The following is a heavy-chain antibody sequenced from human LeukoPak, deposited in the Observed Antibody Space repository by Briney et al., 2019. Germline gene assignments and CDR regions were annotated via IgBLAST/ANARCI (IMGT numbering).Heavy chain of an antibody. CDR1: GGSFSDHY. D-gene: IGHD6-19*01. CDR2: INHRGST. J-gene: IGHJ6*02. CDR3: VRKFYYCGLDV. Sequence: SETLSLTCAVCGGSFSDHYWTWNRQPPGKGPEWIGEINHRGSTNYNPSLKSRVTISVHTSKNQFSLNLNSVTAARDLRQCLVRKFYYCGLDVWGQGTTVTVSS. V-gene: IGHV4-34*01.